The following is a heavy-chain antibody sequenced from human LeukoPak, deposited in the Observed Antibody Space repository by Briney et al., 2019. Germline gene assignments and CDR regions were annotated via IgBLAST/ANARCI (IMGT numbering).Heavy chain of an antibody. CDR2: IYYSGST. J-gene: IGHJ5*02. V-gene: IGHV4-61*05. D-gene: IGHD2-15*01. Sequence: SSETLPLTCTVSGGSIFSSNSYWGWIRQPPGKRLEWIGYIYYSGSTNYNPSLKSRVTISVDTSKNQFSLKLSSVTAADTAVYYCARDPCSGGSCYVPSMAFDPWGQGTLATVSS. CDR1: GGSIFSSNSY. CDR3: ARDPCSGGSCYVPSMAFDP.